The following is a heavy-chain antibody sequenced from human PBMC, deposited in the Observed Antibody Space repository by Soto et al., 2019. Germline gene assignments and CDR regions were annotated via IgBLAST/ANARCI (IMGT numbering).Heavy chain of an antibody. CDR2: IGGSDGST. J-gene: IGHJ4*02. Sequence: ELQLSESGGGLIQPGGSLRLSCAASGFTFSNCAMSWVRQPPGKGLEWVSGIGGSDGSTYYADSVKGRFTISRDNSKNTLYLQMNSLRAKDTAVYYCAKVNYDFWSGYYDYWGQGTLVTVSS. CDR3: AKVNYDFWSGYYDY. V-gene: IGHV3-23*01. CDR1: GFTFSNCA. D-gene: IGHD3-3*01.